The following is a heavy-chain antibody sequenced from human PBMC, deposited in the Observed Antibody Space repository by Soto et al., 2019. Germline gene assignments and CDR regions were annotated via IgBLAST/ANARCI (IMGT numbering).Heavy chain of an antibody. CDR2: ITWNSGSK. D-gene: IGHD1-1*01. CDR1: GFTFDDYA. CDR3: TTTYPNDDSRVVAY. V-gene: IGHV3-9*01. J-gene: IGHJ4*02. Sequence: HPGGSLRLSCAASGFTFDDYAMHWVRQPPGKGLEWVSGITWNSGSKDYADSVKGRFTISRDNRKNSLYLQMNSLRGEDTALYYCTTTYPNDDSRVVAYWGQGTLVTVSS.